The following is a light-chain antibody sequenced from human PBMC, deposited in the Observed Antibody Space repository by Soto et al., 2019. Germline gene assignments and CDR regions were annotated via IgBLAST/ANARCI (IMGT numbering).Light chain of an antibody. Sequence: DIQMTQSPSTLSASVGDRVTITCRASHSISSWLAWYQQKPGKAPRLLIYDASSLETGVPSRFSGSGSGTEFTLTISSLQPDDFALYYGQHYVERSPITFGQGTRLEIK. CDR2: DAS. CDR1: HSISSW. V-gene: IGKV1-5*01. J-gene: IGKJ5*01. CDR3: QHYVERSPIT.